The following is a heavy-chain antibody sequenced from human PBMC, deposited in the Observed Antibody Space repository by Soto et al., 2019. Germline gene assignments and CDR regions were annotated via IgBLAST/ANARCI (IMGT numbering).Heavy chain of an antibody. CDR1: GYTFTSYA. CDR3: ARRYSYGHFDY. Sequence: GASVKVSCKASGYTFTSYAMHRVRQAPGQRLEWMGWINAGNGNTKYSQNFQGRVTISLDTSKNQFSLKLSSVTAADTAVYYCARRYSYGHFDYWGQGTLVTV. J-gene: IGHJ4*02. D-gene: IGHD5-18*01. CDR2: INAGNGNT. V-gene: IGHV1-3*01.